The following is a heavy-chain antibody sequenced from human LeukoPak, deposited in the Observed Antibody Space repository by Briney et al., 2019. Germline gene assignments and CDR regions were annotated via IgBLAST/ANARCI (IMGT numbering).Heavy chain of an antibody. D-gene: IGHD4-17*01. V-gene: IGHV1-18*01. CDR1: GYTFSSYG. CDR2: ISAYNGNT. Sequence: AAVKVSCKASGYTFSSYGISWVRQAPGQGRLWMGWISAYNGNTKYAQKLQGRVTMTTDTSTSTAYLELRSLRSDDTAVYYCARDIAEGDYWRLDFWGQGTLVTVSS. J-gene: IGHJ4*02. CDR3: ARDIAEGDYWRLDF.